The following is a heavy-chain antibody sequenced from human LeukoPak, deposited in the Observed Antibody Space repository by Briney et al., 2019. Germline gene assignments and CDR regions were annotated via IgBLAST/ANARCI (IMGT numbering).Heavy chain of an antibody. CDR3: ARDSGTTGEVKFDP. Sequence: ASVKVSCKAFGYTFTSNYMHWVRQAPGQGPEWMGVISPSGGSTTYAQKFQGRVTLTRDMSTSTDYLELSGLRSEDTAVYYCARDSGTTGEVKFDPWGQGTLVTVSS. J-gene: IGHJ5*02. V-gene: IGHV1-46*01. CDR1: GYTFTSNY. D-gene: IGHD3-10*01. CDR2: ISPSGGST.